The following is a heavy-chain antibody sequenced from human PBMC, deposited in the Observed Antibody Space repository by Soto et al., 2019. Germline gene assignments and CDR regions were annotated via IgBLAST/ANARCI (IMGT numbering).Heavy chain of an antibody. CDR3: AKGSRAVTMRVVVTNDAFDI. J-gene: IGHJ3*02. Sequence: EVQLLESGGGLVQPGGSLRLSCAASGFTFSSYAVSWVRQAPGKGLEWVSAISGSGGSKYYADSVKGRFTISRDNSKNTLYLQMNSLRAEDTAVYYCAKGSRAVTMRVVVTNDAFDIWGQGTMVTVSS. D-gene: IGHD3-22*01. CDR1: GFTFSSYA. V-gene: IGHV3-23*01. CDR2: ISGSGGSK.